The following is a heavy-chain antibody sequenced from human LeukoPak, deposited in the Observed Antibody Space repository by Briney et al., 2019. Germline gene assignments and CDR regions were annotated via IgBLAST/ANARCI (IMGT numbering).Heavy chain of an antibody. D-gene: IGHD4-17*01. Sequence: GGSLRLSCSASGFTFSTYAMHWVRQAPGKGLEYVSAISTNEGTTYYAESSRGRFAISRDNSKNTLYLQMSSLRADDTAVYYCVKGPGPTVNYYFDFWGQGTLVTVSS. CDR3: VKGPGPTVNYYFDF. J-gene: IGHJ4*02. CDR2: ISTNEGTT. CDR1: GFTFSTYA. V-gene: IGHV3-64D*06.